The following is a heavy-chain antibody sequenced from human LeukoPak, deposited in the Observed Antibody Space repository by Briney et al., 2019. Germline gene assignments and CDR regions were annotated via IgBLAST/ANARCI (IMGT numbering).Heavy chain of an antibody. J-gene: IGHJ5*02. D-gene: IGHD4-11*01. Sequence: GGSLRLSCAASGFTFSSYWMHWVRQAPGKGLVWVSRINSDGSSTSYADSVKGRFTISRGNAKNTLYLQMNSLRAEDTAAYYCARDRYSNYFDPWGQGTLVTVSS. V-gene: IGHV3-74*01. CDR3: ARDRYSNYFDP. CDR1: GFTFSSYW. CDR2: INSDGSST.